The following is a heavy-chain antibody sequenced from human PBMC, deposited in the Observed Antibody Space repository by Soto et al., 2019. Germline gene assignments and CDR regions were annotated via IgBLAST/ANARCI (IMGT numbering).Heavy chain of an antibody. D-gene: IGHD6-19*01. CDR2: IYYSGST. J-gene: IGHJ4*02. V-gene: IGHV4-39*01. Sequence: QLQLQESGPGLVKPSETLSLTCTVSGGSISSSSYYWGWIRQPPGKGLEWIGSIYYSGSTYYNPSLKSRVTISVDTSKNQFSLKLSSVTAADTAVYYCARLPSSGWYPFDYWGQGTLVTVSS. CDR3: ARLPSSGWYPFDY. CDR1: GGSISSSSYY.